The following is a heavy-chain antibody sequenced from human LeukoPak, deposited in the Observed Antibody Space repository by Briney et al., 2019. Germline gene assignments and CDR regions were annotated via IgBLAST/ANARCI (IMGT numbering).Heavy chain of an antibody. V-gene: IGHV3-23*01. J-gene: IGHJ3*02. CDR1: GFTFSSYA. CDR3: ARDPPRSVGASDI. D-gene: IGHD1-26*01. Sequence: PGGSLRLSCAASGFTFSSYAMSWVRLAPGKRLEWVSSISGNGGSTYYPDSVKGRSTISRDNSKNTLYLQMNSLRAEDTAVYYCARDPPRSVGASDIWGQGTMVTVSS. CDR2: ISGNGGST.